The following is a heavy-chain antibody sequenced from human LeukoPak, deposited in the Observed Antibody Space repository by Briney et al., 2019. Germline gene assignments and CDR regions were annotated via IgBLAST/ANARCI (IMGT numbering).Heavy chain of an antibody. CDR1: GFTFSSYS. V-gene: IGHV3-21*01. CDR2: ISSSSSYI. Sequence: GGSLRLSCAASGFTFSSYSMNWVRQAPGKGLEWVSSISSSSSYIYYADSVKGRFTISRDNAKNSLYLQMNSLRAEDTAVYYCAREREYYYDSSGLDFDYWGQGTLVTVSS. J-gene: IGHJ4*02. CDR3: AREREYYYDSSGLDFDY. D-gene: IGHD3-22*01.